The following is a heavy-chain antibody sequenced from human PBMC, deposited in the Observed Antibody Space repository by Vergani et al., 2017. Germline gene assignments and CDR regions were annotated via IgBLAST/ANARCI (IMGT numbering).Heavy chain of an antibody. CDR1: GLNFDDYA. Sequence: EVQPVESGGVVEPPGGFLRLSCAASGLNFDDYAKNWVGPAPGKGLEWVSLISWDGGSNYYADSVKGRFTIARDNSKNSLYLQMNSLRDEDTALYYCAKDGACGTGSYPRGNGMDVWGQGTTVTVSS. D-gene: IGHD3-10*01. CDR3: AKDGACGTGSYPRGNGMDV. V-gene: IGHV3-43D*03. CDR2: ISWDGGSN. J-gene: IGHJ6*02.